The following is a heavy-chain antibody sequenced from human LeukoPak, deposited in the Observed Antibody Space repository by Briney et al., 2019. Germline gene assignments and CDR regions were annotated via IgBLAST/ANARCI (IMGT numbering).Heavy chain of an antibody. CDR2: IKQDGSEK. CDR1: GFTFSSYW. D-gene: IGHD2-2*01. Sequence: PGGSLRLSCAASGFTFSSYWMSWVRQAPGKWLEWVANIKQDGSEKYYVDSVKGRFTISRDNAKNSLYLQMNSLRAEDTAVYYCARDRGYCSSTSCYNWFDPWGQGTLVTVSS. V-gene: IGHV3-7*01. CDR3: ARDRGYCSSTSCYNWFDP. J-gene: IGHJ5*02.